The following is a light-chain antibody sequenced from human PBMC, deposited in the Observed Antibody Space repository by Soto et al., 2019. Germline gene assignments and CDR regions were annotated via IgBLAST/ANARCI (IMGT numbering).Light chain of an antibody. CDR2: AAS. V-gene: IGKV1-39*01. CDR3: QQTYITPPIT. J-gene: IGKJ5*01. CDR1: QSISSY. Sequence: DIQMTQSPSSLSASVGDRVTITCRASQSISSYLNWYQQKPGKAPKLLIYAASSLQSGVPSRFNGSGSGTDFTLTISSLQLEDFATYYCQQTYITPPITFGQGTRLEIK.